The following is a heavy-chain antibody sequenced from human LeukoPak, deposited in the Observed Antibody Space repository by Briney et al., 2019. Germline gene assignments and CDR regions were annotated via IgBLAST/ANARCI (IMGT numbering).Heavy chain of an antibody. Sequence: PSETLSLTCTVSGGSISSYYWSWIRQPPGKGLEWIGYIYYSGSTNYNPSLKSRVTISVDTSKNQFSLKLSSVTAADTAVYYCARGTAVAGRLNWFDPWGQGTLVTVSS. J-gene: IGHJ5*02. D-gene: IGHD6-19*01. V-gene: IGHV4-59*01. CDR3: ARGTAVAGRLNWFDP. CDR1: GGSISSYY. CDR2: IYYSGST.